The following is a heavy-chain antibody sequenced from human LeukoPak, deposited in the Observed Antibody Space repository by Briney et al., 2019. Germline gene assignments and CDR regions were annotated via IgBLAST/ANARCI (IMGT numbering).Heavy chain of an antibody. CDR2: INHSGST. V-gene: IGHV4-34*01. CDR3: ARLGSSDD. D-gene: IGHD6-6*01. Sequence: SETLSLTCTVSGGSISSYYWSWIRQPPGKGLEWIGEINHSGSTNYNPSLKSRVTISVDTSKNQFSLKLSSVTAADTAVYYCARLGSSDDWGQGTLVTVSS. J-gene: IGHJ4*02. CDR1: GGSISSYY.